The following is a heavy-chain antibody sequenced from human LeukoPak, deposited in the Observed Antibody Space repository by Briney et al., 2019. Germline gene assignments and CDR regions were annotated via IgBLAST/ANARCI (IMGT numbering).Heavy chain of an antibody. V-gene: IGHV1-2*02. CDR2: INPNSGGT. J-gene: IGHJ4*02. CDR1: GYTFTGYY. Sequence: ASVKVSCKASGYTFTGYYMHWVRQAPGQGLEWMGWINPNSGGTNYAQKFQGRVIMTRDTSISTAYMELSRLRSDDTAVYYCARDVAETGYSSGWYPMGIDYWGQGTLVTVSS. D-gene: IGHD6-19*01. CDR3: ARDVAETGYSSGWYPMGIDY.